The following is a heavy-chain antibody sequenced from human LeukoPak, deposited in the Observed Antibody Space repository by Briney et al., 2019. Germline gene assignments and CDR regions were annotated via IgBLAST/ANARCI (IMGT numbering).Heavy chain of an antibody. J-gene: IGHJ3*02. D-gene: IGHD3-22*01. Sequence: ASVKVSCTASGYTFTGYYMHWVRQAPGQGLEWMGWINPNRGGTNYAQKFQGRVTMTRDTSISTAYMELSRLRSDDTAVYYCARNYYYDSSGYYSYDAFDIWGQGTTVTV. CDR2: INPNRGGT. CDR3: ARNYYYDSSGYYSYDAFDI. CDR1: GYTFTGYY. V-gene: IGHV1-2*02.